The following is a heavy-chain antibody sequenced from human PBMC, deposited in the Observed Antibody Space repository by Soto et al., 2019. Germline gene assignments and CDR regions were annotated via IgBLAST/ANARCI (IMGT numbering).Heavy chain of an antibody. D-gene: IGHD3-22*01. J-gene: IGHJ3*02. CDR3: AKRLGNGYWSAFDS. CDR2: LSGAGDDI. V-gene: IGHV3-23*01. CDR1: GFTFSTYA. Sequence: EVQLLESGGGLVQPGGSLRLSCAASGFTFSTYAMTWVRQAPGKGLEWVSSLSGAGDDIYYADSVKGRFTISRDNSKYTLHLQMNSVRAEDTAVYYCAKRLGNGYWSAFDSWGQTTMVTVS.